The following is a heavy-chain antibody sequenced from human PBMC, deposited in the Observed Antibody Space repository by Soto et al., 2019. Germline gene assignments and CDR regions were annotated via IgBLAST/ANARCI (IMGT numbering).Heavy chain of an antibody. J-gene: IGHJ4*02. D-gene: IGHD1-1*01. V-gene: IGHV4-59*05. CDR2: IYFRGNT. Sequence: SETLSLTCTVSGGSINRDNWSWIRQPPGKGLEWIGSIYFRGNTYYNPSLQTRVTISLDKSKSQFSLKLNSVTAADSAVYFCARLEGLATISYYFDFWGQGALVTVSS. CDR1: GGSINRDN. CDR3: ARLEGLATISYYFDF.